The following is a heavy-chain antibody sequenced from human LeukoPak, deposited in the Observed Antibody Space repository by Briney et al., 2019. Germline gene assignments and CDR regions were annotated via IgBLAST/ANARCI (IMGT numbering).Heavy chain of an antibody. D-gene: IGHD5-24*01. CDR1: GGSISSSSYY. J-gene: IGHJ4*02. Sequence: PSETLSLTCTVSGGSISSSSYYWGWIRQPPGKGLEWIGSIYYSGSTYYNPSLKSRVTISVDTSKNQFSLKLSSVTAADTAVYYCASFPMATITGYFDYWGQGTLVTVSS. CDR3: ASFPMATITGYFDY. CDR2: IYYSGST. V-gene: IGHV4-39*01.